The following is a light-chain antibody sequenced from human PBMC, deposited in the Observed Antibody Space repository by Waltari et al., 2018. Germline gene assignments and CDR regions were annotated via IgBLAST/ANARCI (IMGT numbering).Light chain of an antibody. CDR3: SSYPRTGTWL. CDR1: SSDRVDYDF. V-gene: IGLV2-14*03. CDR2: DVT. Sequence: QSALTQSASVSGSPGQSVTFSCPGTSSDRVDYDFVFWYQQHPGKAPKLIIFDVTTRPSGVSNRFSGSKSGSTASLTISGLQAEDEADYFCSSYPRTGTWLFGGGTKLTVL. J-gene: IGLJ3*02.